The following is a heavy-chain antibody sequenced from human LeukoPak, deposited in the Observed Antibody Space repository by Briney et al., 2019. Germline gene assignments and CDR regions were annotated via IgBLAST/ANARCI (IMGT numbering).Heavy chain of an antibody. CDR1: GGSISSGGYS. V-gene: IGHV4-30-2*01. CDR3: ARAALQPYAFDI. J-gene: IGHJ3*02. Sequence: SETLSLTCAVSGGSISSGGYSWSWIRQPPGKGLEWIGYIYHSESTYYNPSLKSRVTISVDRSKNQFSLKLSSVTAADTAVYYCARAALQPYAFDIWGQGTMVTVSS. CDR2: IYHSEST.